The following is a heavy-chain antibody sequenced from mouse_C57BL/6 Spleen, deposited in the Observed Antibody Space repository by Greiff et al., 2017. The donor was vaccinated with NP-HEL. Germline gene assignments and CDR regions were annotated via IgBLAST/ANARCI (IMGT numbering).Heavy chain of an antibody. CDR2: IDPSDSYT. Sequence: VQLQQPGAELVMPGASVKLSCKASGYTFTSYWMHWVKQRPGQGLEWIGEIDPSDSYTNYNQKFKGKSTLTVDKSSSTAYMQLSSLTSEDSAVYYCARVDYYYGSSYEAMDYWGQGTSVTVSS. D-gene: IGHD1-1*01. CDR1: GYTFTSYW. J-gene: IGHJ4*01. V-gene: IGHV1-69*01. CDR3: ARVDYYYGSSYEAMDY.